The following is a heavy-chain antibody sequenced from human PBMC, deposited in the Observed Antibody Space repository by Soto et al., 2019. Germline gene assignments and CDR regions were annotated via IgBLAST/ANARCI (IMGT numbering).Heavy chain of an antibody. CDR1: GGAISSVGYY. V-gene: IGHV4-31*03. J-gene: IGHJ6*02. CDR2: IYYSGST. CDR3: ARAHLRVTIEGYYYYGMDV. Sequence: QVQLQESGPGLVKTSQTLSLTCTVSGGAISSVGYYWSWIRQHPGKGLEWIGYIYYSGSTYYNPSLKSRVTISVDTSKNQFSLKLSSVTAADTAVYYCARAHLRVTIEGYYYYGMDVWGQGTTVTVSS. D-gene: IGHD4-4*01.